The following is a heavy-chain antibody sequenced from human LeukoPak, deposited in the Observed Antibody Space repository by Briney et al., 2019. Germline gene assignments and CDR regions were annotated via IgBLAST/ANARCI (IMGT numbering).Heavy chain of an antibody. CDR2: IYTSGRT. CDR3: ASQTLTDDAFDI. Sequence: SETLSLTCTVSGGSVSSGTYYWIWIRQPAEKGLEGIGRIYTSGRTNYNPSLKSRVTISVDTSKNQFSLKLTSVTAADTAVYYCASQTLTDDAFDIWGQGTMVTVSS. V-gene: IGHV4-61*02. CDR1: GGSVSSGTYY. J-gene: IGHJ3*02. D-gene: IGHD1-20*01.